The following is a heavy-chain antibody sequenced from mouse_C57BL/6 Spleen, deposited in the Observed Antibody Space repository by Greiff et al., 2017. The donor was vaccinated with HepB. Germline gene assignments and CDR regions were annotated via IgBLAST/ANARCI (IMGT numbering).Heavy chain of an antibody. CDR1: GFTFTDYY. V-gene: IGHV7-3*01. J-gene: IGHJ4*01. CDR2: IRNKANGYTT. Sequence: EVQGVESGGGLVQPGGSLSLSCAASGFTFTDYYMSWVRQPPGKALEWLGFIRNKANGYTTEYSASVKGRFTISRDNSQSILYLQMNALRAEDSATYYCARYGNSLYYAMDYWGQGTSVTVSS. D-gene: IGHD2-1*01. CDR3: ARYGNSLYYAMDY.